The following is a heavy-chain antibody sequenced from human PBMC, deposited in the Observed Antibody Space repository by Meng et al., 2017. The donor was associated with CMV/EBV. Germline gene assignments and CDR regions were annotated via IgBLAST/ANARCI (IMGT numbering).Heavy chain of an antibody. J-gene: IGHJ4*02. D-gene: IGHD1-1*01. CDR3: AERGGGY. V-gene: IGHV4-59*11. Sequence: QVQLQQSGPGLVKPSEPLSLTCRVSGVSISTHYWSWIRQTPGKGLEWIASIHHSGRADYSPSLKSRISVSIDTSDSQLSLRLSSVTTADTAMYYCAERGGGYWGQGILVTVSS. CDR2: IHHSGRA. CDR1: GVSISTHY.